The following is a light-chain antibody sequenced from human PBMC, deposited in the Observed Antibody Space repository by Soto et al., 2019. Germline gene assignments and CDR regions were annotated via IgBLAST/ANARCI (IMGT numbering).Light chain of an antibody. J-gene: IGKJ4*01. CDR1: QSVSSTY. CDR3: QQYGSSPPLT. CDR2: GAS. V-gene: IGKV3-20*01. Sequence: EIVLMQSPGTLSLSPGERATLSCRASQSVSSTYLAWYQQKPGQAPRLLIDGASNRATGIPDRFSGSGSGTDFTLTISRLEPEDFAVYYCQQYGSSPPLTFGGGTKVDNK.